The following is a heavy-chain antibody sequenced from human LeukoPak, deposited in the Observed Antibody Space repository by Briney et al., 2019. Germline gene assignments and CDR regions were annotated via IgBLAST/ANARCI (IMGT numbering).Heavy chain of an antibody. D-gene: IGHD3-22*01. V-gene: IGHV3-43*02. Sequence: GGSLRLSCAASGFTFDDYAMHWVRQAPGKGLEWVSLISGDGGSTYYADSVKGRFTISRDNSKNSLYLQMNSLRTEDTALYYCAKDIRAGYYDSSGYSDYYYGMDVWGQGTTVTVSS. CDR1: GFTFDDYA. CDR2: ISGDGGST. J-gene: IGHJ6*02. CDR3: AKDIRAGYYDSSGYSDYYYGMDV.